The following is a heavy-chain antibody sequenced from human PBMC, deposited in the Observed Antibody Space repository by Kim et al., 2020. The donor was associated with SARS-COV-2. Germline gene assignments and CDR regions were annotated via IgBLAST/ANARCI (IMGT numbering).Heavy chain of an antibody. V-gene: IGHV4-30-2*01. D-gene: IGHD5-18*01. CDR1: GGSISSGGYS. CDR2: IYHSGST. CDR3: ARGSYGYPDY. J-gene: IGHJ4*02. Sequence: SETLSLTCAVSGGSISSGGYSWSWIRQPPGKGLEWIGYIYHSGSTYYNPSLKSRVTISVDRSKNQFSLKLSSVTAADTAVYYCARGSYGYPDYWGQGTLVTVSS.